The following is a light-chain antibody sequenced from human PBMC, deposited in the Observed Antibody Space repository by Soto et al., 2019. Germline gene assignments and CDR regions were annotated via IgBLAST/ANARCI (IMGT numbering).Light chain of an antibody. CDR1: SSDVGGYNY. Sequence: QSVLTQPPSASGSPGQSVTISCTGTSSDVGGYNYVSWYQQHPGKAPKLMIYEVSKRPSGVPDRFSGSKSGNTASLTVSGLQAEDEADYYCSSYAGNNVVFGGATKVTVL. CDR2: EVS. CDR3: SSYAGNNVV. V-gene: IGLV2-8*01. J-gene: IGLJ2*01.